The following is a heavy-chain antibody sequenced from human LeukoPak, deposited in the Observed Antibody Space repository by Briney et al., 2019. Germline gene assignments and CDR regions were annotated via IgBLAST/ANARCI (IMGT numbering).Heavy chain of an antibody. CDR1: GGSVSSGSYY. V-gene: IGHV4-30-2*01. Sequence: SETLSLTCTVSGGSVSSGSYYWSWIRQPPGKGLEWIGYIYHSGSTYYNPSLKSRVTISVDRSKNQFSLKLSSVTAADTAVYYCARGGPSGGSGSYYRPEDGYYFDYWGQGTLVTVSS. CDR2: IYHSGST. D-gene: IGHD3-10*01. J-gene: IGHJ4*02. CDR3: ARGGPSGGSGSYYRPEDGYYFDY.